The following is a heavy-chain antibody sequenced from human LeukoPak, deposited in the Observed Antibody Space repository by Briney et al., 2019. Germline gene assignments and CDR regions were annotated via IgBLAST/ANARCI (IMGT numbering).Heavy chain of an antibody. V-gene: IGHV3-23*01. CDR3: AKGSSWSRGWFDP. D-gene: IGHD6-13*01. CDR1: GFTFSSYA. J-gene: IGHJ5*02. CDR2: ISGNGGST. Sequence: PGGSLRLSCAASGFTFSSYAMNWVRQAPGKGLEWVSVISGNGGSTNYADSVKGRFTISRDNSKNTLYLQMNSLRVEDTAIYYCAKGSSWSRGWFDPWGQGTLVTVSA.